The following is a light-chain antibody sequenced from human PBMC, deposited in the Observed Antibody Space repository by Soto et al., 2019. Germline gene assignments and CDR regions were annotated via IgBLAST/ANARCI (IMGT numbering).Light chain of an antibody. CDR1: QSLAYSDGNTY. CDR2: KVS. V-gene: IGKV2-30*01. Sequence: DVVMTQSPLSLPVTLGQPASISCRSSQSLAYSDGNTYLNWFQQRPGQPPRRLNFKVSNRDSGVPDRFSGSGSGTDFTLKISRVEAEDVGVYYCMQGTLWPPRTFGQGTKVEIK. CDR3: MQGTLWPPRT. J-gene: IGKJ1*01.